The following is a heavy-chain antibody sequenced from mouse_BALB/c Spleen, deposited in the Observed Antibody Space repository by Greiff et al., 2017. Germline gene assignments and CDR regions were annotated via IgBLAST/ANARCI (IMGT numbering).Heavy chain of an antibody. D-gene: IGHD1-3*01. J-gene: IGHJ4*01. CDR1: GYSFTSYW. Sequence: QVQLKESGPQLVRPGASVKISCKASGYSFTSYWMHWVKQRPGQGLEWIGMIDPSDSETRLNQKFKDKATLTVDKSSSTAYMQLSSPTSEDSAVYYCARREDSSYYAMDYWGQGTSVTVSS. CDR3: ARREDSSYYAMDY. CDR2: IDPSDSET. V-gene: IGHV1S126*01.